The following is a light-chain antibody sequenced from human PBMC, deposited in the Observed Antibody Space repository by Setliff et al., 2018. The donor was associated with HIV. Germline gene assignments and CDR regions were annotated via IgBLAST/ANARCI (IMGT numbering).Light chain of an antibody. CDR3: LLYYRNTLV. V-gene: IGLV7-43*01. J-gene: IGLJ2*01. CDR2: RTD. Sequence: AVVTQEPSLTVSPGGTVTLTCASSTGAVTSGYFPNWFQQKPGQVPRSLIYRTDNKHSWTPARFSGSLLGDKAALTLSGVQPEDEAEYYCLLYYRNTLVFGGGTKVTVL. CDR1: TGAVTSGYF.